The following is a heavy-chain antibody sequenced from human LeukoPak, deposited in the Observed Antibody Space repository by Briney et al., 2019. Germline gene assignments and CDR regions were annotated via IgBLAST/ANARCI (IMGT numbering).Heavy chain of an antibody. V-gene: IGHV4-59*12. J-gene: IGHJ6*02. D-gene: IGHD3-10*01. Sequence: SETLSLTCTVSGGSISSYYWSWIRQPPGKGLEWIGYIYYSGSTNYNPSLKSRVTISVDTSKNQFSLKLSSVTAADTAVYYCARAPGPYYYYYGMDVWGQGTTVTVSS. CDR3: ARAPGPYYYYYGMDV. CDR2: IYYSGST. CDR1: GGSISSYY.